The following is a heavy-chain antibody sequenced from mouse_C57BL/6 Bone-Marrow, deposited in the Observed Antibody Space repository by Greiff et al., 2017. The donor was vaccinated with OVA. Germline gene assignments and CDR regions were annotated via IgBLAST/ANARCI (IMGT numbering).Heavy chain of an antibody. D-gene: IGHD2-2*01. V-gene: IGHV1-50*01. Sequence: QVQLKQPGAELVKPGASVKLSCKASGYTFTSYWMQWVKQRPGQGLEWIGEIDPSDSYTNYNQKFKGKATLTVDTSSGTAYMQLSSLTSEDSAVYYCAREGLRYGYFDVWGTGTTVTVSS. J-gene: IGHJ1*03. CDR3: AREGLRYGYFDV. CDR2: IDPSDSYT. CDR1: GYTFTSYW.